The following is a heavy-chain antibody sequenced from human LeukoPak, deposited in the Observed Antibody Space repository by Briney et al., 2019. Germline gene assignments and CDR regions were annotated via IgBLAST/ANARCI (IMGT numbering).Heavy chain of an antibody. D-gene: IGHD3-22*01. CDR1: GDSINNYY. CDR3: ASGDYYDAKRLDI. J-gene: IGHJ3*02. Sequence: PSETLSLTCTVSGDSINNYYWRCIRQPPGKGLEWIAYIYYSGSINYNPSLKSRVTISLDTPKNQFSLELTSVTAADTAVYYCASGDYYDAKRLDIWGQGTMVTVSS. V-gene: IGHV4-59*01. CDR2: IYYSGSI.